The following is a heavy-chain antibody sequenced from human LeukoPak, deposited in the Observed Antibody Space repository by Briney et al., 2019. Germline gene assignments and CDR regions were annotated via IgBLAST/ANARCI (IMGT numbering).Heavy chain of an antibody. Sequence: QSGGSLRLSCAASGFTFSSYAMSWVRQAPGKGLEWVSAISGSGGSTYYADSVKGRFTISRDNSKNTLYLQMNSLRAEDTAVYYCARDGAVSSPFDYWGQGTLVTVSS. J-gene: IGHJ4*02. CDR1: GFTFSSYA. CDR2: ISGSGGST. CDR3: ARDGAVSSPFDY. D-gene: IGHD6-13*01. V-gene: IGHV3-23*01.